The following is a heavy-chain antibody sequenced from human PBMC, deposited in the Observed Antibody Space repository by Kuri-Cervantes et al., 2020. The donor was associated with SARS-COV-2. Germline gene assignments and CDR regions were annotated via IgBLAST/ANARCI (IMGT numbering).Heavy chain of an antibody. J-gene: IGHJ4*02. D-gene: IGHD5-12*01. V-gene: IGHV4-34*01. Sequence: ESLKISCAVYGGSFSGYYWSWIRQPPGKGLEWIGEINHSGSTNYNPSLKSRVTISVDTSKNQFSLKLSSVTAADTAVYYCARVAYSGYFFDYWGQGTLVTVSS. CDR2: INHSGST. CDR3: ARVAYSGYFFDY. CDR1: GGSFSGYY.